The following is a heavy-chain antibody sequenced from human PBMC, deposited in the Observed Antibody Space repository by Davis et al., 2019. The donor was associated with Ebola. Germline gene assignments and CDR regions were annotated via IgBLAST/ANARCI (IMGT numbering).Heavy chain of an antibody. D-gene: IGHD6-19*01. CDR2: IYYSGTT. Sequence: MPSETLSLTCTVSGGSFSTYYWSWVPQPPGKGLEWVGYIYYSGTTHYNPSLRGRVTISVDTSKKHFSLKLGSVTAADTAVYYCARGSQWLGPDYWGQGTLVTVSS. CDR3: ARGSQWLGPDY. V-gene: IGHV4-59*01. J-gene: IGHJ4*02. CDR1: GGSFSTYY.